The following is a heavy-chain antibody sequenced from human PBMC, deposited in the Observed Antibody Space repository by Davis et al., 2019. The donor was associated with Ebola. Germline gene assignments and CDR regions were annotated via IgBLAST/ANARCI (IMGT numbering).Heavy chain of an antibody. J-gene: IGHJ4*02. D-gene: IGHD3-16*01. CDR3: ARDRRKRGREDYFDY. CDR1: GYTFTIYF. Sequence: AASVKVSCKASGYTFTIYFMHWVRQAPGQGLEWMGIINPSGGSTSYAQKFQGRVTMTRDTSTSTVYMELSSLRSEDTAVYYCARDRRKRGREDYFDYWGQGTLVTVSS. CDR2: INPSGGST. V-gene: IGHV1-46*01.